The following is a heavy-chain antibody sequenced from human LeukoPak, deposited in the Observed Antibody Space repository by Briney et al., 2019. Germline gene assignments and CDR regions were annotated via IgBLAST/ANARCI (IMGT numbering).Heavy chain of an antibody. CDR3: ARQRGRRYAAFDI. D-gene: IGHD2-2*01. CDR2: INHRGST. Sequence: SETLSLTCAVYGVSFSGYYWSWIRQPPGKGLEWIGEINHRGSTNYNPSLKNRVTISVDTSKNQFSLKLSSVTAADTAVYYCARQRGRRYAAFDIWGQGTMVTVSS. V-gene: IGHV4-34*01. CDR1: GVSFSGYY. J-gene: IGHJ3*02.